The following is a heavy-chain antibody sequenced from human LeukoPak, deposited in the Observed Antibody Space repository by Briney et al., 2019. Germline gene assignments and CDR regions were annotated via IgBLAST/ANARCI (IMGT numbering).Heavy chain of an antibody. CDR2: ISSSSSYI. J-gene: IGHJ4*02. V-gene: IGHV3-21*01. Sequence: GGSLRLSSAASGFTFSSYSMNWVRQAPGKGLEWVSSISSSSSYIYYADSVKGRFTISRDNAKNSLYLQMNSLRAEDTAVYYCARPTVTHLDYWGQGTLVTVSS. CDR3: ARPTVTHLDY. CDR1: GFTFSSYS. D-gene: IGHD4-17*01.